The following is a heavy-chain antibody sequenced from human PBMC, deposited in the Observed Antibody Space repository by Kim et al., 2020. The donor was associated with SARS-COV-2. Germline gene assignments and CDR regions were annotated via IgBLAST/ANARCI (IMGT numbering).Heavy chain of an antibody. CDR1: GFTVSSNY. CDR2: IYSGGST. D-gene: IGHD4-17*01. Sequence: GGSLRLSCAASGFTVSSNYMSWVRQAPGKGLEWVSVIYSGGSTYYADSVKGRFTISRDNSKNTLYLQMNSLRAEDTAVYYCARVMDDYGVDYYYGMDVWGQGTTVTVSS. CDR3: ARVMDDYGVDYYYGMDV. J-gene: IGHJ6*02. V-gene: IGHV3-53*01.